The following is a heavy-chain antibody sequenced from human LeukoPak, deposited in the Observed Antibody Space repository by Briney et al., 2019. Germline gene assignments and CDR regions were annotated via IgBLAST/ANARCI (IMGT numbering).Heavy chain of an antibody. D-gene: IGHD6-6*01. J-gene: IGHJ5*02. CDR3: ARDRSGSYSSSYWFDP. CDR2: IYTSGTT. V-gene: IGHV4-4*07. CDR1: GASISSYY. Sequence: PSETLSLTCTVSGASISSYYWSWIRQPAGKGLEWIGRIYTSGTTNYNPSLKRRVTTSVETSKKHFSLGLNSVTASETAVYYCARDRSGSYSSSYWFDPWGQGNLVTVSS.